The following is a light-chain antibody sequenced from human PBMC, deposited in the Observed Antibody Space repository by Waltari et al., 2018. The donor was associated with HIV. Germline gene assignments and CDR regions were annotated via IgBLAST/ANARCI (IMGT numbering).Light chain of an antibody. J-gene: IGKJ2*01. CDR3: QQYGSTPYT. V-gene: IGKV3-20*01. Sequence: EIVLTQSPGTLSLSPGERATLSCRASQSVSSSYLAWYQQTPGQAPRLLIYGASIRATGIPDRFSGSGSGTDFTLTISTLEPEEFVVYYCQQYGSTPYTFGQGTKLEIK. CDR1: QSVSSSY. CDR2: GAS.